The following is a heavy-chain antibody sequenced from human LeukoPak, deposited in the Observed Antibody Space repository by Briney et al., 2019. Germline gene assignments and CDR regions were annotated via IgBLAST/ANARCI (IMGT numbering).Heavy chain of an antibody. V-gene: IGHV3-7*01. D-gene: IGHD6-13*01. J-gene: IGHJ3*02. CDR1: GFTVSSNY. Sequence: GGSLRLSCAASGFTVSSNYMNWVRQAPGKGLEWVANIKQDGSEKYYVDSVKGRFTISRDNAKNSLYLQMNSLRAEDTAVYYCARAGIAAAGTDAFDIWGQGTMVTVSS. CDR2: IKQDGSEK. CDR3: ARAGIAAAGTDAFDI.